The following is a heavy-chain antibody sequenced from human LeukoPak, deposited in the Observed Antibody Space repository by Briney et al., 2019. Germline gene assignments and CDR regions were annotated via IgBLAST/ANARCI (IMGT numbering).Heavy chain of an antibody. CDR1: GFTFSGYA. J-gene: IGHJ4*02. Sequence: PGRSLRLSCVASGFTFSGYAMHWVRQAPGKGLEWVALISYDGGSNKYYADSVKGRFTISRDNSKSTLCLQMNSLRAEDTAVYYCAREERGHLVGYWGQGTLVTVSS. D-gene: IGHD6-6*01. V-gene: IGHV3-30-3*01. CDR3: AREERGHLVGY. CDR2: ISYDGGSNK.